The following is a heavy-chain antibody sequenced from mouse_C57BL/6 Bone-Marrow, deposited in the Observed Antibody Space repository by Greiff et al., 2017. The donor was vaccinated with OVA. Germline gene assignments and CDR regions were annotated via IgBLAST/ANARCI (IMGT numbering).Heavy chain of an antibody. V-gene: IGHV1-81*01. CDR3: ARGRIYYGNYFYAMDY. CDR1: GYTFTSYG. D-gene: IGHD2-1*01. Sequence: VKLMESGAELARPGASVKLSCKASGYTFTSYGISWVKQRTGQGLEWIGEIYPRSGNTYYNEKFKGKATLTADKSSSTAYMELRSLTSEDSAVYFCARGRIYYGNYFYAMDYWGQGTSVTVSS. J-gene: IGHJ4*01. CDR2: IYPRSGNT.